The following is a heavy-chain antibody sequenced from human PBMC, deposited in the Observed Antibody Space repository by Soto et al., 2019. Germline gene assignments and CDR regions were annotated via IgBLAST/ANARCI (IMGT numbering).Heavy chain of an antibody. Sequence: SETLSLTCTVASSSISSYYWSWIRQPAGKGLEWIGRIYTSGSTNYNPSLKSRVTMSVDTSKNQFSLKLSSVTAADTAVYYCARGYRYDSSGELDYWGQGTLVTVSS. J-gene: IGHJ4*02. CDR2: IYTSGST. V-gene: IGHV4-4*07. D-gene: IGHD3-22*01. CDR3: ARGYRYDSSGELDY. CDR1: SSSISSYY.